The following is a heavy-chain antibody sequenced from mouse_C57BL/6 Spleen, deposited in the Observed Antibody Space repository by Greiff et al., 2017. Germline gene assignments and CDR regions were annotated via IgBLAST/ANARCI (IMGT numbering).Heavy chain of an antibody. V-gene: IGHV14-4*01. CDR2: IDPENGDT. CDR3: TPLVAGDY. CDR1: GFNIKDDY. D-gene: IGHD1-1*01. Sequence: VQLQQSGAELVRPGASVKLSCTASGFNIKDDYMHWVKQRPEQGLEWIGWIDPENGDTEYASKFQGKATITADTSSNTAYLQLSSRTSEDTAVYYCTPLVAGDYWGQGTSVTVSS. J-gene: IGHJ4*01.